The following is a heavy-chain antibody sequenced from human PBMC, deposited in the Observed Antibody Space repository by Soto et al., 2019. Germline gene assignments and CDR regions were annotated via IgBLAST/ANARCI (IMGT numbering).Heavy chain of an antibody. CDR3: AKGGAMVYDAFDI. CDR1: GYTFTSYY. Sequence: XSVKVSCEASGYTFTSYYMHWVRQAPGQGLEWMGIINPSGGSTSCAQKFQGRVTMTRDTSTSTVYMELSSLRSEDTAVYYCAKGGAMVYDAFDIWGQGTMVTVSS. J-gene: IGHJ3*02. D-gene: IGHD5-18*01. CDR2: INPSGGST. V-gene: IGHV1-46*01.